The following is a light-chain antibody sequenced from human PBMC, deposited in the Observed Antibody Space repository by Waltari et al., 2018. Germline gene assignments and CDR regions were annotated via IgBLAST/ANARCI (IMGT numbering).Light chain of an antibody. J-gene: IGKJ2*01. V-gene: IGKV1-39*01. CDR3: QQSYSTLSYT. CDR2: AAS. Sequence: DIQMTPSPSSLSASVGDRVPITCRASQSISSYLNWYQQKPGKAPKLLIYAASSLQSGVPSRFSGSGSGTDFTLTISSLQPEDFATYYCQQSYSTLSYTFGQGTKLGIK. CDR1: QSISSY.